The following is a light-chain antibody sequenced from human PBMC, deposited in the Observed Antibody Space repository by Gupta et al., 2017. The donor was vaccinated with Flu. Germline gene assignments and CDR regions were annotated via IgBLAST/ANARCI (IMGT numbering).Light chain of an antibody. CDR2: SIS. V-gene: IGLV2-11*01. J-gene: IGLJ3*02. Sequence: SVTSSCTGTSSDIGNDDYVYWYQQHPAKTPILMIYSISERAAAVPERFSGSESGKTASLTISGPEDEAEAYYYSCAYAGTGTFVFGGGTKLTVL. CDR3: CAYAGTGTFV. CDR1: SSDIGNDDY.